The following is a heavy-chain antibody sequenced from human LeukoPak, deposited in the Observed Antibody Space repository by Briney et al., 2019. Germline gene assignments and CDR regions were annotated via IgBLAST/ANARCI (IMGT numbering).Heavy chain of an antibody. D-gene: IGHD1-26*01. V-gene: IGHV3-48*01. CDR2: ISSSSSTI. CDR1: GFTFSSYS. J-gene: IGHJ4*02. Sequence: PGGSLRLSCAASGFTFSSYSMNWVRQAPGKGLEWVSYISSSSSTIYYADSVKGRFTISRDNAKNSLYLQMNSLRAEDTAVYYCARAIIRATTQTTYYFDYWGQGTLVTVSS. CDR3: ARAIIRATTQTTYYFDY.